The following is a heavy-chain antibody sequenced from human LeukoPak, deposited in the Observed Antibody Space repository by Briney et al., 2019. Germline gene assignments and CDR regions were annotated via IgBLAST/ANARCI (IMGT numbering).Heavy chain of an antibody. V-gene: IGHV3-7*01. CDR3: ARDWLAGNPYHTFDL. CDR2: IKEDGSVE. Sequence: GGSLRLSCAASGFTFSSYWMSWVRQAPGKGLECVANIKEDGSVEYYVDSVKGRFSISRDNAKNSLYLQMNSLRAEDTAVYYCARDWLAGNPYHTFDLWGKGTMVTVSS. CDR1: GFTFSSYW. D-gene: IGHD3-22*01. J-gene: IGHJ3*01.